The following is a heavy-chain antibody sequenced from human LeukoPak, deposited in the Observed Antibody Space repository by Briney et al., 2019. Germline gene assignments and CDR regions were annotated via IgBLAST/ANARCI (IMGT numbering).Heavy chain of an antibody. CDR3: ARDRWYYGSGDY. V-gene: IGHV1-3*01. CDR1: GYTFTSYA. J-gene: IGHJ4*02. D-gene: IGHD3-10*01. CDR2: VNAGNGNT. Sequence: ASVKVSCKASGYTFTSYAMHWVRQAPGQRLEWMGWVNAGNGNTKYSQKFQGRVTITRDTSASTAYMELSSLRSEDTAVYYCARDRWYYGSGDYWGQGTLVTVSS.